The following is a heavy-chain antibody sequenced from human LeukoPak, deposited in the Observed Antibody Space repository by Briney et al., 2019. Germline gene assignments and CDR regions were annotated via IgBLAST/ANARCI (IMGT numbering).Heavy chain of an antibody. CDR3: ARDGCSGGSCYSDYNWFDP. J-gene: IGHJ5*02. CDR2: ISFYNGNT. V-gene: IGHV1-18*04. CDR1: GYTFTSYG. D-gene: IGHD2-15*01. Sequence: GASVKLSCKASGYTFTSYGISWMRQAPGQGLEWMGWISFYNGNTNYAQKLQGRVTMTTDTSTSTAYLELRSLRSDDTAVYYCARDGCSGGSCYSDYNWFDPWGQGTLVTVSS.